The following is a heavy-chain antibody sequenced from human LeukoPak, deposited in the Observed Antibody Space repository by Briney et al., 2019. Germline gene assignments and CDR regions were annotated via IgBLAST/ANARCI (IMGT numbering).Heavy chain of an antibody. J-gene: IGHJ4*02. CDR3: AKDMVRGVRRLDY. CDR1: GFTFISHS. CDR2: ISYDGSNK. D-gene: IGHD3-10*01. Sequence: PGGSLRLSCAASGFTFISHSMSWVRQAPGKGLEWVAVISYDGSNKYYADSVKGRFTISRDNSKNTLYLQMNSLRAEDTAVYYCAKDMVRGVRRLDYWGQGTLVTVSS. V-gene: IGHV3-30*04.